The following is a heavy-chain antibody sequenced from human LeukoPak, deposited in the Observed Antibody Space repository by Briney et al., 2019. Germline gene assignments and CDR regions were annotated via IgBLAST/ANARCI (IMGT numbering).Heavy chain of an antibody. CDR2: IYYRART. CDR3: ARDGSGRYSFDT. J-gene: IGHJ4*02. D-gene: IGHD2-15*01. V-gene: IGHV4-31*03. CDR1: GDSITSGGFY. Sequence: SETLSLTCTVSGDSITSGGFYWSWIRQHPGRGLEWIGYIYYRARTYYNPSLKSRVIVSLDTSKNQFSLNLRSVTAADTAVYYCARDGSGRYSFDTWGRGSLSPSPQ.